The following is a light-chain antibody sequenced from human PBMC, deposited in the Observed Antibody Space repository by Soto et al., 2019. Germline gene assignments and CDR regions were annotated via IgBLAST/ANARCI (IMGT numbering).Light chain of an antibody. CDR3: SSYTSSSTVV. Sequence: QSALTQPDSVSGSPGQSITISCTGTSSDVGGYNYVSWYQQHPGKVPKLMINDVSNRPTGVSNRFSGSKSGNTASLTISGLQAEDEADYYCSSYTSSSTVVFGGGTKLTVL. J-gene: IGLJ2*01. CDR1: SSDVGGYNY. V-gene: IGLV2-14*01. CDR2: DVS.